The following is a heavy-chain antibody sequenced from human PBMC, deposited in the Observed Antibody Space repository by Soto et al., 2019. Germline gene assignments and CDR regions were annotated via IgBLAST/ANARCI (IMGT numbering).Heavy chain of an antibody. CDR3: ARVTVLLWFGELLYREPFDY. J-gene: IGHJ4*02. D-gene: IGHD3-10*01. V-gene: IGHV4-34*01. Sequence: PSETLSLTCAVYGGSFSGYYWSWIRQPPGKGLEWIGEINHSGSTNYNPSLKSRVTISVDTSKNQFSLKLSSVTAADTAVYYCARVTVLLWFGELLYREPFDYWGQGTLVTVSS. CDR2: INHSGST. CDR1: GGSFSGYY.